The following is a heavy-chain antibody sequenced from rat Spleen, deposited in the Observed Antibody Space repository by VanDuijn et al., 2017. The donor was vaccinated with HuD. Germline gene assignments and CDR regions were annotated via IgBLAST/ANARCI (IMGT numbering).Heavy chain of an antibody. CDR2: IDRAGNT. V-gene: IGHV3-3*01. CDR3: AAGRYNWNWFAY. Sequence: EVPLQESGPGLVKPSQSLSLTCSVTGYSIASSYRWTWIRKFPGSRLAWKGYIDRAGNTNYNPSLKSRISITRDTSKNQFFLQVNSVTTEDTATYYCAAGRYNWNWFAYWGQGTLVTVSS. D-gene: IGHD1-5*01. CDR1: GYSIASSYR. J-gene: IGHJ3*01.